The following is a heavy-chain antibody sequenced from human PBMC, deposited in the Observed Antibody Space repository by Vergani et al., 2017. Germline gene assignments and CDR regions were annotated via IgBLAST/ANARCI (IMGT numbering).Heavy chain of an antibody. CDR1: GYSFTSYW. CDR3: ASHSSSSGSNYYYYMDV. CDR2: IYPGDSDT. Sequence: EVQLVPSGAEVKKPGESLKISCKGSGYSFTSYWIGWVRQMPGKGLEWMGIIYPGDSDTRYSPSFQGQVTISADKSISTAYLQWSSLKASDTAMYYCASHSSSSGSNYYYYMDVWGKGTTVTVSS. J-gene: IGHJ6*03. V-gene: IGHV5-51*03. D-gene: IGHD6-6*01.